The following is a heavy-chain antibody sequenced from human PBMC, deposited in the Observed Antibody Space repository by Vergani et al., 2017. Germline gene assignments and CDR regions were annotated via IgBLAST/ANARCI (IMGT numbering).Heavy chain of an antibody. J-gene: IGHJ5*02. CDR1: GFTFGDYA. CDR2: IRSKAYGGTT. CDR3: ARDRYYGGNWFDP. Sequence: EVQLVESGGGLVQPGRSLRLSCTASGFTFGDYAMSWVRQAPGKGLEWVGFIRSKAYGGTTEYAASVKGRFTISRDNSKNTLYLQMNSLRAEDTAVYYCARDRYYGGNWFDPWGQGTLVTVSS. D-gene: IGHD4-23*01. V-gene: IGHV3-49*04.